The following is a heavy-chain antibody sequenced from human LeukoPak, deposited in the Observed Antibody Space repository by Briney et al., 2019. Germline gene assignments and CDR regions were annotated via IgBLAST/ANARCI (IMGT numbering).Heavy chain of an antibody. Sequence: GGSLRLSCAASGFTFSSYSVNWVRQAPGKGLEWVSSIRTSSSYIYYADSVKDRLTISRDNAKNSLYLQMNSLRAEDTAVYYCARGDPDISFGVAGEAFDIWGQGTMVTVSS. D-gene: IGHD3-3*01. CDR1: GFTFSSYS. V-gene: IGHV3-21*01. CDR2: IRTSSSYI. CDR3: ARGDPDISFGVAGEAFDI. J-gene: IGHJ3*02.